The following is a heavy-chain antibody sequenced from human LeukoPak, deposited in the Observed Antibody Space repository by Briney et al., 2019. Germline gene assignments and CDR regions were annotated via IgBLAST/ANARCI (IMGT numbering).Heavy chain of an antibody. CDR1: GYTFTGYY. V-gene: IGHV1-46*01. J-gene: IGHJ4*02. CDR3: ARGPPYSSGWHWGHPFDY. CDR2: INPSGGST. Sequence: VASVKVSCKASGYTFTGYYMHWVRQAPGQGLEWMGIINPSGGSTNYAQRFRGRVTMTRDMSTGTVYMELSSLTSEDTAVYYCARGPPYSSGWHWGHPFDYWGQGTLVTVSS. D-gene: IGHD6-19*01.